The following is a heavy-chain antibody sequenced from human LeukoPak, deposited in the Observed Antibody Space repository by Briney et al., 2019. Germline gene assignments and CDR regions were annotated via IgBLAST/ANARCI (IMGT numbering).Heavy chain of an antibody. V-gene: IGHV4-59*01. J-gene: IGHJ4*02. CDR2: VHYSGNT. CDR3: GRGYGPRSSSFDC. Sequence: SSETLSLTCTVSGDSISSYCWSWIRHPPGKGLEWIGYVHYSGNTNYNPSLKSRVTISVDTSKKQFSLKLSSVTAADTAVYHCGRGYGPRSSSFDCWGQGTLVTVSS. D-gene: IGHD5-18*01. CDR1: GDSISSYC.